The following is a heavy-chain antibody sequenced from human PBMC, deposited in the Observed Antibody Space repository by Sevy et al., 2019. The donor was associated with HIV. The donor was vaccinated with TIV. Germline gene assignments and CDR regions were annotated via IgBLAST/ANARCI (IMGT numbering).Heavy chain of an antibody. J-gene: IGHJ6*02. V-gene: IGHV3-33*06. Sequence: GGSLRLSCAASGFTFSSYGMHWVRQAPGKGLEWVAVIWYDGSNKYYADSVKGRFTISRDNSKNTLYLQMNSLRAEDTAVYYCAKEDYCYGMDVWGQGTTVTVSS. CDR2: IWYDGSNK. CDR3: AKEDYCYGMDV. CDR1: GFTFSSYG.